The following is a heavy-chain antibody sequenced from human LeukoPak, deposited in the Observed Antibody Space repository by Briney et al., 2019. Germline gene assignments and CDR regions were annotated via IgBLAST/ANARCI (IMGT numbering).Heavy chain of an antibody. J-gene: IGHJ6*03. Sequence: GESLKISCKGSGYSFTSYWIGWVRQMPGKGLECLGIIYPGDSDTRYSPSFQGQVTISADKSISTAYLQWSSLKASDTAMYYCARAIAVSGRYYYYYMDVWGKGTTVTVSS. D-gene: IGHD6-19*01. V-gene: IGHV5-51*01. CDR3: ARAIAVSGRYYYYYMDV. CDR1: GYSFTSYW. CDR2: IYPGDSDT.